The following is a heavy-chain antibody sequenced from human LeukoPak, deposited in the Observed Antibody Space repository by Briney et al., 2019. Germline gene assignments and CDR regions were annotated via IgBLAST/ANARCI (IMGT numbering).Heavy chain of an antibody. D-gene: IGHD5-12*01. CDR3: ARGYSGYDGPIDY. CDR2: IWYDGSNK. Sequence: GRSLRLSCAASGFTFSSYGMHWVRQAPGKGLEWVAVIWYDGSNKYYADSVKGRFTISRDNSKNTLHLQMNSLRAEDTAVYYCARGYSGYDGPIDYWGQGTLVTVSS. CDR1: GFTFSSYG. J-gene: IGHJ4*02. V-gene: IGHV3-33*01.